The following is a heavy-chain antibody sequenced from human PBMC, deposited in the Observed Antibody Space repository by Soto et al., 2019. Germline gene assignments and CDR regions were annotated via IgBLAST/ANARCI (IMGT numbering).Heavy chain of an antibody. V-gene: IGHV4-59*01. CDR2: ISHSGST. CDR3: ARGAREVISGMAV. J-gene: IGHJ6*02. Sequence: PSETLSLTCTVSGGSISDDYWSWIRQPPGKGLEWIGHISHSGSTNYNPSLKSRVTISVDTSKRQFSLKLSSVTAADTAVYYCARGAREVISGMAVWGQGTTVTVS. CDR1: GGSISDDY. D-gene: IGHD3-10*01.